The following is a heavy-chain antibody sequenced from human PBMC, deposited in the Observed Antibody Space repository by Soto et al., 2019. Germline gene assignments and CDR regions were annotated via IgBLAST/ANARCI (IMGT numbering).Heavy chain of an antibody. Sequence: EVQLVESGGGLVQPGGSLRLSCAASGFTFRTYWLSWVRQVPGKGLECVANINLDGSEKNYVDSVKGRFTISRDNARNSLYLQMSSLRAEDTALYYCARDGSTSWYSYDYHGMDVWGQGTTVTVSS. V-gene: IGHV3-7*05. CDR2: INLDGSEK. J-gene: IGHJ6*02. D-gene: IGHD5-18*01. CDR3: ARDGSTSWYSYDYHGMDV. CDR1: GFTFRTYW.